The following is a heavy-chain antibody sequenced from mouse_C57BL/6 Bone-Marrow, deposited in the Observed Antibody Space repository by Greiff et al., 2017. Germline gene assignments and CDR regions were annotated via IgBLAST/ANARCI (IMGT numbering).Heavy chain of an antibody. CDR2: IDPSDSYT. CDR1: GYTFTSYW. V-gene: IGHV1-69*01. J-gene: IGHJ3*01. D-gene: IGHD1-1*01. Sequence: VKLQQSGAELVMPGASVKLSCKASGYTFTSYWMHWVKQRPGQGLEWIGEIDPSDSYTNYNQKFKGKSTLTVDKSSSTAYMQLSSLTSEDSAVYYCAREAHYYGSSYAFAYWGQGTLVTVSA. CDR3: AREAHYYGSSYAFAY.